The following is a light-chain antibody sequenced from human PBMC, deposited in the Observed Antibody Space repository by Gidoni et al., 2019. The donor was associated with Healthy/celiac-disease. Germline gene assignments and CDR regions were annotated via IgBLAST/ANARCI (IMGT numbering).Light chain of an antibody. Sequence: ELVLTQSPGTLSLSPGERATLSCRASQSVSSSYLAWYQQKPGQAPRLLIYGASSRATGIPDRVSGSGSGTDFTLTISRLEPEDFAVYYCQQYGSSWTFGQXTKVEI. V-gene: IGKV3-20*01. CDR1: QSVSSSY. J-gene: IGKJ1*01. CDR3: QQYGSSWT. CDR2: GAS.